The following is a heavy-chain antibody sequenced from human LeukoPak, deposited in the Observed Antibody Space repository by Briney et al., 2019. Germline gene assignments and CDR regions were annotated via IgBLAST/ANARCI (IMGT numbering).Heavy chain of an antibody. J-gene: IGHJ3*02. CDR3: ARDFFSPPDYGGNLDAFDI. D-gene: IGHD4-23*01. CDR1: GYSISSGYY. Sequence: SETLSLTCTVSGYSISSGYYWGWIRQPPGKGLEWIGSIYHSGSTYYNPSLKSRVTISVDTSKNQFSLKLNSVTAADTAVYYCARDFFSPPDYGGNLDAFDIWGQGTMVTVSS. V-gene: IGHV4-38-2*02. CDR2: IYHSGST.